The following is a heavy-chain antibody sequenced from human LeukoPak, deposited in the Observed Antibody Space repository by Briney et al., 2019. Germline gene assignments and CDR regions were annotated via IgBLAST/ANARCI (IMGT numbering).Heavy chain of an antibody. CDR2: ISAYNGNT. D-gene: IGHD6-6*01. J-gene: IGHJ4*02. V-gene: IGHV1-18*01. CDR3: ARDLRVKSDAQEYSSSSGDY. Sequence: GASVKVSCKASGYTFTSYGISWVRQAPGQGLEWMGWISAYNGNTNYAQKLQGRVTITTDTSTSTAYMELRSLRSDDTAVYYCARDLRVKSDAQEYSSSSGDYWGQGTLVTVSS. CDR1: GYTFTSYG.